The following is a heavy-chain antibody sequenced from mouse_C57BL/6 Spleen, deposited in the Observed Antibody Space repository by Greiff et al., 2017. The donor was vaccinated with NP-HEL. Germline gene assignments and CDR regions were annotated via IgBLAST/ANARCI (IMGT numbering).Heavy chain of an antibody. CDR1: GYTFTSYW. D-gene: IGHD1-1*01. CDR3: ARRGYYGSSYWYFDV. CDR2: IDPSDSYT. V-gene: IGHV1-50*01. J-gene: IGHJ1*03. Sequence: VQLQQPGAELVKPGASVKLSCKASGYTFTSYWMQWVKQRPGQGLEWIGEIDPSDSYTNYNQKFKGKATLTVDTSSSTAYMQLSSLTSEDTAVYYGARRGYYGSSYWYFDVWGTGTTVTVSS.